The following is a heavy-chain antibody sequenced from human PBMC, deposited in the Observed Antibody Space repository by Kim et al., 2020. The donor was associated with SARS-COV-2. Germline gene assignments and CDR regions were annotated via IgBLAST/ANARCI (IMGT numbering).Heavy chain of an antibody. J-gene: IGHJ6*03. CDR3: ARGRGYYYYYMDV. V-gene: IGHV5-51*01. D-gene: IGHD3-10*01. Sequence: YRPSFQGQVTISADKSSSTAYLQWSSLKASDTAMYYCARGRGYYYYYMDVWGKGTTVTVSS.